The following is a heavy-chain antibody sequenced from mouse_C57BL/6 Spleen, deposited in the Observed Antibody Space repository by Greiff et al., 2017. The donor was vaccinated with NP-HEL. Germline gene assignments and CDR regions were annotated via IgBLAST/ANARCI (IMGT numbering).Heavy chain of an antibody. CDR1: GFTFSDYG. CDR2: ISSGSSTI. D-gene: IGHD3-1*01. CDR3: AREGLPVYYAMDY. V-gene: IGHV5-17*01. Sequence: EVQLQESGGGLVKPGGSLKLSCAASGFTFSDYGMHWVRQAPEKGLEWVAYISSGSSTIYYADTVKGRFTISRDNAKNTLFLQMTSLRSEDTAMYYCAREGLPVYYAMDYWGQGTSVTVSS. J-gene: IGHJ4*01.